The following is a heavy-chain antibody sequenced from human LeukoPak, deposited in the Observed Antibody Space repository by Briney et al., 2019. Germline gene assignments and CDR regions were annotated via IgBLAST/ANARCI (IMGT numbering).Heavy chain of an antibody. CDR2: IYYSGST. Sequence: SESLSLTCTVSGGSISSGGYYWSWIRQHPGKGLEWIGYIYYSGSTYYNPSLKSRVTISVDTSKNQFSLKLSSVTAADTAVYYCVSGSSGWLYFQHWGQGTLVTVSS. CDR3: VSGSSGWLYFQH. V-gene: IGHV4-31*03. CDR1: GGSISSGGYY. D-gene: IGHD6-19*01. J-gene: IGHJ1*01.